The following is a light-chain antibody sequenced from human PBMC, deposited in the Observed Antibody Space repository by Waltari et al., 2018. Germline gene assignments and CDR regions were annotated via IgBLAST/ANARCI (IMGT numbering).Light chain of an antibody. V-gene: IGLV2-23*02. J-gene: IGLJ3*02. Sequence: QSALTQHASVSGSPGQSITISCTSVGRYNVVSWYQQYPGKAPKLMIYEVTKRPSGVSTRFSGSKSGNTASLTISGLQGEDEADYYCCSYAGSSTWVFGGGTKVTVL. CDR2: EVT. CDR3: CSYAGSSTWV. CDR1: VGRYNV.